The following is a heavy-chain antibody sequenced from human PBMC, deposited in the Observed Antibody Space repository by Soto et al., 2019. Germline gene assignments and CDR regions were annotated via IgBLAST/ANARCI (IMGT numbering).Heavy chain of an antibody. J-gene: IGHJ3*02. CDR1: GFTFSNSI. CDR2: ISGSSDFL. CDR3: ATSTWYAFDI. V-gene: IGHV3-21*01. D-gene: IGHD6-13*01. Sequence: PGGSLRLSCAASGFTFSNSIINWVRQALGQGLEWVSSISGSSDFLYYADSVKGRFTISRDTATNSLYLQMNSLRAEDTAVYYCATSTWYAFDIWGQGTMVTVSS.